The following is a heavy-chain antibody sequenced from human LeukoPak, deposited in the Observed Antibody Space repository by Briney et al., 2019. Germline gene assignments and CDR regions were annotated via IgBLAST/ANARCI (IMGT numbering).Heavy chain of an antibody. Sequence: SETLSLTCTVSGGSISSSSYYWGWIRQPPGKGLEWIGSIYYSGSTYYNPSLKSRVTISVDTSKNQFSLKLSSAPAADTAVYYCARDRGGFTMVRGVRSNYYYYMDVWGKGTTVTISS. J-gene: IGHJ6*03. CDR2: IYYSGST. V-gene: IGHV4-39*07. CDR3: ARDRGGFTMVRGVRSNYYYYMDV. D-gene: IGHD3-10*01. CDR1: GGSISSSSYY.